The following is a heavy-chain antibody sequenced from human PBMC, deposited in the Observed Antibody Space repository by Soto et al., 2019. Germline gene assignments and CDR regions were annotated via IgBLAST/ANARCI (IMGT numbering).Heavy chain of an antibody. CDR1: GGSISSYY. V-gene: IGHV4-59*01. CDR2: IYYSGST. CDR3: ARTSRLIGMDV. Sequence: SLTCTVSGGSISSYYWSWIRQPPGKGLEWIGYIYYSGSTNYNPSLKSRVTISVDTSKNQFSLKLSSVTAADTAVYYCARTSRLIGMDVWGQGTTVTVSS. J-gene: IGHJ6*02.